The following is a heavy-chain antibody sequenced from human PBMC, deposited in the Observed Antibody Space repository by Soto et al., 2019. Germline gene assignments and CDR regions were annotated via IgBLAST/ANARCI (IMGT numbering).Heavy chain of an antibody. CDR2: IHYSGST. V-gene: IGHV4-59*08. J-gene: IGHJ4*02. CDR3: ARRGYGGFDY. CDR1: GGSISSYY. Sequence: SETLSLTCTVSGGSISSYYWSWIRQPPGKGLEWIGYIHYSGSTDYNPSLKSRVTISVDTSKNQFSLKLSSVTAADTAVYYCARRGYGGFDYWGQGTLVTVSS. D-gene: IGHD6-13*01.